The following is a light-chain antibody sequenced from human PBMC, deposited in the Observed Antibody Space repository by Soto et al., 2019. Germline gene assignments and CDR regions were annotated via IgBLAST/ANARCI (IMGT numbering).Light chain of an antibody. Sequence: EVLMTQSPSTLAVSPGDRATLSCRASQSIKSNLEWYQQQPGQAPRLLIYAASTRATAVPERFSGSGSGTDFTLTITSLPSDDFAVYFCQQYTDWPITFGQGTRLEIK. J-gene: IGKJ5*01. V-gene: IGKV3-15*01. CDR3: QQYTDWPIT. CDR2: AAS. CDR1: QSIKSN.